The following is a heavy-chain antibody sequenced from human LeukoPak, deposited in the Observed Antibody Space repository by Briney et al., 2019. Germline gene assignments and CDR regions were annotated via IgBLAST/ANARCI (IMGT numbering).Heavy chain of an antibody. Sequence: GGSLRLSCAASGFTFSDYALNWVRQAPGKGLEWVSAISGSGGSTYYADSVKGRFTISRDNSKSTLYLQVNSLRAEDTAVYYCAKGGRGSGSYNYFDYWGQGTLVTVSS. J-gene: IGHJ4*02. CDR1: GFTFSDYA. D-gene: IGHD3-10*01. V-gene: IGHV3-23*01. CDR2: ISGSGGST. CDR3: AKGGRGSGSYNYFDY.